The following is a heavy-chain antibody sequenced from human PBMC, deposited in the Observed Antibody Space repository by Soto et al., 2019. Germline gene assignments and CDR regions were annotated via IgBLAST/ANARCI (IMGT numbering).Heavy chain of an antibody. CDR1: GYNFTTDW. J-gene: IGHJ4*02. CDR3: TRFLVGTDFHYIWDIKY. V-gene: IGHV5-51*01. Sequence: GESLKISCETSGYNFTTDWIGWVRQKPGEGLEWMGIIFPIDSEITYSPSFEGQVTISADNSISTAYLQWSSLKASDTAMYYCTRFLVGTDFHYIWDIKYLGQGTLVTVSS. CDR2: IFPIDSEI. D-gene: IGHD3-16*01.